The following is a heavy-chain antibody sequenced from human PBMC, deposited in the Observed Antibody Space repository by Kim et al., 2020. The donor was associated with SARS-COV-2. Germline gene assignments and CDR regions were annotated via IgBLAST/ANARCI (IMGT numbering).Heavy chain of an antibody. CDR3: ARGGPSMVQGVIIDYGMDV. Sequence: ASVKVSCKASGYTFTSYAMNWVRQAPGQGLEWMGWINTNTGNPTYAQGFTGRFVFSLDTSVSTAYLQISSLKAEDTAVYYCARGGPSMVQGVIIDYGMDVWGQGTTVTVSS. J-gene: IGHJ6*02. V-gene: IGHV7-4-1*02. CDR2: INTNTGNP. D-gene: IGHD3-10*01. CDR1: GYTFTSYA.